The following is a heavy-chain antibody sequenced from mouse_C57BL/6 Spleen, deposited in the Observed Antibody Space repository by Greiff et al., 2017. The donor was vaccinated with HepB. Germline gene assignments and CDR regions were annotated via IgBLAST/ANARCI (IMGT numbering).Heavy chain of an antibody. Sequence: VQLQQSGAELVKPGASVKISCKASGYAFSSYWMNWVKQRPGKGLEWIGQIYPGDGDTNYNGKFKGKATLTADKSSSTAYMQLSSLTSEDSAVYFCAIDTTVVAPYYFDYWGQGTTLTVSS. CDR1: GYAFSSYW. V-gene: IGHV1-80*01. J-gene: IGHJ2*01. D-gene: IGHD1-1*01. CDR2: IYPGDGDT. CDR3: AIDTTVVAPYYFDY.